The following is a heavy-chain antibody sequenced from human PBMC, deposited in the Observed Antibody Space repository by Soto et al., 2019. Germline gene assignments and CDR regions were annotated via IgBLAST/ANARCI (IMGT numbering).Heavy chain of an antibody. V-gene: IGHV1-2*02. CDR2: INPNSGGT. J-gene: IGHJ6*02. Sequence: ASVKVSCKASAYTFTGYYMHWVRQAPGQGLEWMGWINPNSGGTNYAQKFQGRVTMTRDTSISTAYMELSRLRSDDTAVYYCARDWMTAAGNKYYYYYGMDVWGQGTTVTVSS. D-gene: IGHD6-13*01. CDR3: ARDWMTAAGNKYYYYYGMDV. CDR1: AYTFTGYY.